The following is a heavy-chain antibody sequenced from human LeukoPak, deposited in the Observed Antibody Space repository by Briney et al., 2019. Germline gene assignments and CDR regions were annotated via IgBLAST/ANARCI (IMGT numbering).Heavy chain of an antibody. CDR3: RREGEYDVRKPGGDY. CDR2: INPSGGRT. V-gene: IGHV1-46*01. Sequence: ASVKVSRKASGYTFTSYYIDWVRQAPGQGLEWMGIINPSGGRTTYAQKFQGRVTMTRDTSTSTVYMEMSGLRSEDTAVYYCRREGEYDVRKPGGDYWGQGTLVTVSS. D-gene: IGHD3-10*01. J-gene: IGHJ4*02. CDR1: GYTFTSYY.